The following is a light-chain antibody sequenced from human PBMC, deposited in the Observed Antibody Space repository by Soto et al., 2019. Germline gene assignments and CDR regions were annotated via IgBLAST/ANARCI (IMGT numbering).Light chain of an antibody. CDR1: QSVFSS. V-gene: IGKV3-15*01. J-gene: IGKJ1*01. Sequence: MMIKESQAAVYGKRVEIGSRCFRASQSVFSSLAWYQQRPGQAPRLLIYGSATRATGIPARFSGSGSGTELTLTVSRPQSDDSAVYSIQQYHTWPAFGQGTKVDIK. CDR2: GSA. CDR3: QQYHTWPA.